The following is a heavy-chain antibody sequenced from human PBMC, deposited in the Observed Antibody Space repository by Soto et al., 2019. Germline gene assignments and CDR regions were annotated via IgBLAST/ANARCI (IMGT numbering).Heavy chain of an antibody. D-gene: IGHD6-6*01. CDR3: ARGLATLPVFAFDV. Sequence: QMTLKESGPTLVKPTQTLTLTCSFSGFSFSTSGVGVGSVRQPPGKALEWLALIYWSGDEHYRPSLKSRLTITKDTSKNQVVLIMTNMDPVDTATYYCARGLATLPVFAFDVWGQGTTVTVSS. V-gene: IGHV2-5*01. CDR1: GFSFSTSGVG. CDR2: IYWSGDE. J-gene: IGHJ3*01.